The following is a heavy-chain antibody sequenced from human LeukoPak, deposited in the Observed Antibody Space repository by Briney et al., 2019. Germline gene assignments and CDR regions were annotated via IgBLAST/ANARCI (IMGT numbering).Heavy chain of an antibody. D-gene: IGHD5-24*01. Sequence: GSLRLSCAASGFTFSSYAMSWVRQAPGKGLEWVSAISGSGGSTYYADSVKGRFTISRDNSKNTLYLQMNSLRAEDTAVYYCATLEMATIISEIYFDYWGQGTLVTVSS. CDR1: GFTFSSYA. J-gene: IGHJ4*02. CDR3: ATLEMATIISEIYFDY. V-gene: IGHV3-23*01. CDR2: ISGSGGST.